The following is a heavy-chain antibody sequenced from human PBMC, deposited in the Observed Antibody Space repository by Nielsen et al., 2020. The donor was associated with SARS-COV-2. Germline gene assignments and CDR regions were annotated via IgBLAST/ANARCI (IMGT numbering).Heavy chain of an antibody. J-gene: IGHJ5*02. CDR2: IGGGGGRT. D-gene: IGHD6-6*01. Sequence: GGSLRLSCAASGFTFSSYSMNWVRQAPGEGLEWVSGIGGGGGRTNYADSVKGRFSISRDNSKNTLHLQMNSLRAEDTAIYYCVRSALYSSSSRWFDPWGQGTLVTVSS. CDR3: VRSALYSSSSRWFDP. CDR1: GFTFSSYS. V-gene: IGHV3-23*01.